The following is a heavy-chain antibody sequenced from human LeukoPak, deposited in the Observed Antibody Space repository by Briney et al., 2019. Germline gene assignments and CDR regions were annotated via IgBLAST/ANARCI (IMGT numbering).Heavy chain of an antibody. CDR3: ARDYCSGGSCYTVGFDY. CDR1: GFTFSSYA. J-gene: IGHJ4*02. D-gene: IGHD2-15*01. Sequence: PGGSLRLSCAASGFTFSSYAMSWVRQAPGKGLEWVAVISYDGSNKYYADSVKGRFTISRDNSKNTLYLQMNSLRAEDTAVYYCARDYCSGGSCYTVGFDYWGQGTLVTVSS. V-gene: IGHV3-30-3*01. CDR2: ISYDGSNK.